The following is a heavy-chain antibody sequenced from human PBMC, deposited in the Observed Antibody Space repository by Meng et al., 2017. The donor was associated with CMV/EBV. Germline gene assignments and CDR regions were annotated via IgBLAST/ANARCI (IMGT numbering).Heavy chain of an antibody. CDR3: ARVAVPSGQPHYYDSSGYYLKGLLDY. D-gene: IGHD3-22*01. CDR2: ISSSSSYI. CDR1: GFTFSSYA. J-gene: IGHJ4*02. V-gene: IGHV3-21*01. Sequence: GSLRLSCAASGFTFSSYAMHWVRQAPGKGLEWVSSISSSSSYIYYADSVKGRFTISRDNAKNSLYLQMNSLRAEDTAVYYCARVAVPSGQPHYYDSSGYYLKGLLDYWGQGTLVTVSS.